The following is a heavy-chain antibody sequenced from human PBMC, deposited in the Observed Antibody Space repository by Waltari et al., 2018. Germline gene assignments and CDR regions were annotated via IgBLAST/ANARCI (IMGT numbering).Heavy chain of an antibody. CDR2: INSDGSST. CDR3: ARALASQLWYYYYGMDV. V-gene: IGHV3-74*01. J-gene: IGHJ6*02. D-gene: IGHD2-2*01. Sequence: EVQLVESGGGLVQPGGSLRLSCAASGVTFSSYWMHWVRQAPGKGLGWVSRINSDGSSTSYADSVQGRFTISRDNAKNTLYLQMNSLRAEDTAVYYCARALASQLWYYYYGMDVWGQGTTVTVSS. CDR1: GVTFSSYW.